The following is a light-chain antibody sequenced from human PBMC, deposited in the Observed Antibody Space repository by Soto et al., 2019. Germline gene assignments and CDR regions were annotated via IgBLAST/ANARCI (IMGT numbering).Light chain of an antibody. CDR3: QQSYTTPVRIT. V-gene: IGKV1D-12*01. Sequence: DIPLPQSPSSVSASVGDRVTITCRAIQDIGSWFAWYQQKPGKVPKLLIYAASILQSGVPSRFSGSGSGTDFTLTINNLQPEDFATYYCQQSYTTPVRITFGQGTRLEIK. J-gene: IGKJ5*01. CDR2: AAS. CDR1: QDIGSW.